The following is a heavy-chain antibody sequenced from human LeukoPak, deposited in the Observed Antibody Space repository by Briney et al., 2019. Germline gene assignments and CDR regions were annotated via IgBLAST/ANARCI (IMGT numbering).Heavy chain of an antibody. CDR3: AREKAGSYQGRYNWFDP. CDR2: IYTSGST. V-gene: IGHV4-4*07. Sequence: SETLSLTCTVSGGSISSYYWSWIRQPAGQGLEWIGRIYTSGSTNYNPSLKSRVTMSVDTSKNQFSLKLSSVTAADTAVYYCAREKAGSYQGRYNWFDPWGQGTLVTVSS. J-gene: IGHJ5*02. CDR1: GGSISSYY. D-gene: IGHD1-26*01.